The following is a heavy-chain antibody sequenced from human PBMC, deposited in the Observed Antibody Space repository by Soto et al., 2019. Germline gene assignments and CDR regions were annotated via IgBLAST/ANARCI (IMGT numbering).Heavy chain of an antibody. Sequence: QVHLRESGPGLLKPSETLSLTCTVTRGSVSSQTHFWTWIRQPPGKGLEWIGYKYYSGISNYNPSLQSRVTISVDTSKNQFSLRLTSVTAADTAVYFCVREDMSGTYYFDAWGQGALVTVSS. V-gene: IGHV4-61*01. J-gene: IGHJ4*02. CDR2: KYYSGIS. CDR1: RGSVSSQTHF. D-gene: IGHD1-26*01. CDR3: VREDMSGTYYFDA.